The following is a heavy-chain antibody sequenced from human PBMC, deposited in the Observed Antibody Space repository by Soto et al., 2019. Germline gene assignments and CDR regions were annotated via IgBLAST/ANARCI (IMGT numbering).Heavy chain of an antibody. CDR1: GFSLSTTGVG. D-gene: IGHD3-3*02. Sequence: QITLKESGPTLVQPTQTLTLTCAFSGFSLSTTGVGVGWIRQPPGKALEWLVVIYWDDNKRYSPSLKTRLTITKDTSKNQVFLTMANMDPVDTATYYCAHRSSISLFDYWGQGALVTVSS. CDR2: IYWDDNK. V-gene: IGHV2-5*02. J-gene: IGHJ4*02. CDR3: AHRSSISLFDY.